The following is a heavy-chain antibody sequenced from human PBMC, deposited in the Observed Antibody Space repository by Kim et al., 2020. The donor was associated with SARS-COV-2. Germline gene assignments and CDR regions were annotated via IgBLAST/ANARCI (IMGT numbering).Heavy chain of an antibody. CDR3: TRIRGGFYYVMGV. D-gene: IGHD3-16*01. J-gene: IGHJ6*02. Sequence: YAAPVKGRLTISRDDSINTLYLQMNSLQTEDTAVYYCTRIRGGFYYVMGVWGQGTTVTVSS. V-gene: IGHV3-15*01.